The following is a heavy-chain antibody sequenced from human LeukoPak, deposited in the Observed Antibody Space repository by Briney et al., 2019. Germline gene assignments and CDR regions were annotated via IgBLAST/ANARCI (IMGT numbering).Heavy chain of an antibody. J-gene: IGHJ4*02. V-gene: IGHV4-38-2*02. Sequence: SETLSLTCIVSGYSMSNDYYWGWVRQPPGKGLEWIGSVYHTGSPYHNPSLKSRVTISVDTSKNHVSLRLRSVTAADKAVYYCASGGIVVAVYFDFWGKGTLVTVSS. CDR2: VYHTGSP. CDR1: GYSMSNDYY. D-gene: IGHD2-21*01. CDR3: ASGGIVVAVYFDF.